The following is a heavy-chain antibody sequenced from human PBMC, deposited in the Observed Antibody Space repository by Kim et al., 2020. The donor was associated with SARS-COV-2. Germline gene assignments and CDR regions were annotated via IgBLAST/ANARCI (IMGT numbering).Heavy chain of an antibody. CDR3: AKSVVVVVAATHEDY. CDR1: GFTFSSYA. CDR2: ISGSGGST. D-gene: IGHD2-15*01. V-gene: IGHV3-23*01. J-gene: IGHJ4*02. Sequence: GGSLRLSCAASGFTFSSYAMSWVRQAPGKGLEWVSAISGSGGSTYYADSVKGRFTISRDNSKNTLYLQMNSLRAEDTAVYYCAKSVVVVVAATHEDYWGQGTLVTVSS.